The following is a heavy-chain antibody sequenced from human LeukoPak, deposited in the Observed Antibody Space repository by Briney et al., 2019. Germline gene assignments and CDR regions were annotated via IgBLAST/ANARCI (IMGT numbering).Heavy chain of an antibody. J-gene: IGHJ6*03. CDR2: IHPNSGGT. V-gene: IGHV1-2*02. CDR1: GYTFTGYY. D-gene: IGHD6-13*01. CDR3: ATSIAAAGSYYYYYYMDV. Sequence: ASVKVSCKASGYTFTGYYMHWVRQAPGQGLEWMRWIHPNSGGTNYAQKFQGRATMTRDTSISTAYRERSRLRSDDTAVYYCATSIAAAGSYYYYYYMDVWGKGTTVTVSS.